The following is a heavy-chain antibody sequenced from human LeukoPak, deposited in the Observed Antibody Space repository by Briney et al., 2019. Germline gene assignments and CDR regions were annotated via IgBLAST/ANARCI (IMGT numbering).Heavy chain of an antibody. CDR1: GFTSSSYG. CDR2: ISYDGSNK. J-gene: IGHJ4*02. CDR3: ANGDYSYFDY. D-gene: IGHD4-17*01. Sequence: GRSLRLSCAASGFTSSSYGMHWVRQAPGKGLEWVAVISYDGSNKYYADSVKGRFTISRDNSKNTLYLQMNSLRAEDTAVYYCANGDYSYFDYWGQGTLVTVSS. V-gene: IGHV3-30*18.